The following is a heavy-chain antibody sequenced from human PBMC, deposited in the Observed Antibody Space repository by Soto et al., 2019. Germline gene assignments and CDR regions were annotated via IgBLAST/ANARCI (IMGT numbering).Heavy chain of an antibody. Sequence: KSSESLSLTCAFSGCSISSYYWSWIRQPPGKGLEWIGYIYYSGSTNYNPSLKSRVTISVDTSKNQFSLKRSSVTAADTAVYYCARERCSGGSCEYYYGMDVWGQGTTVTVSS. CDR2: IYYSGST. V-gene: IGHV4-59*01. CDR3: ARERCSGGSCEYYYGMDV. D-gene: IGHD2-15*01. CDR1: GCSISSYY. J-gene: IGHJ6*02.